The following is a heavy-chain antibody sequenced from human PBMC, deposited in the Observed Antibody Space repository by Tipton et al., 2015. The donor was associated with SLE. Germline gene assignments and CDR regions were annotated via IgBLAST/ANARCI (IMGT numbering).Heavy chain of an antibody. CDR1: GFSISSGYY. V-gene: IGHV4-38-2*01. CDR3: VSGVGNTGRFHY. CDR2: VYRTA. J-gene: IGHJ4*02. D-gene: IGHD1-14*01. Sequence: TLSLPCAVSGFSISSGYYWGGIRPSPVKGLEWIGIVYRTAYYNPSPTSRVPVSVETSKNEVSLKLNSVTASDTAVYYCVSGVGNTGRFHYWGQGALVTVSS.